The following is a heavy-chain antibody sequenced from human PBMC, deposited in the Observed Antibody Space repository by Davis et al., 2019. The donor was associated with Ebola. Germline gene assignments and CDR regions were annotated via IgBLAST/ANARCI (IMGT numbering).Heavy chain of an antibody. Sequence: MPGGSPRLSCTVSGGSISSYYWSWIRQPPGKGLEWIGYIYYSGSTNYNPSLKSRVTISVDTSKNQFSLKLSSVTAADTAVYYCARGRSSPRYYYYYMDVWGKGTTVTVSS. CDR1: GGSISSYY. CDR3: ARGRSSPRYYYYYMDV. V-gene: IGHV4-59*01. CDR2: IYYSGST. J-gene: IGHJ6*03. D-gene: IGHD2-2*01.